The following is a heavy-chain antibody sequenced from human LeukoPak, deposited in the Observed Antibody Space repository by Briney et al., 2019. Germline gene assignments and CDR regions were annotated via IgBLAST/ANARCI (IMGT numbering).Heavy chain of an antibody. CDR1: GFSIGTYY. D-gene: IGHD3-16*02. Sequence: VKPSETLSLTCTVSGFSIGTYYWSWLRQSPGKGLEWIGYIYVTGTRYNPYLQSRVTISVDRSRNQFFLKMSSVTAADTAVYYCARHIGGGIEDMDVWGKGTKVIVSS. CDR3: ARHIGGGIEDMDV. CDR2: IYVTGT. V-gene: IGHV4-59*08. J-gene: IGHJ6*03.